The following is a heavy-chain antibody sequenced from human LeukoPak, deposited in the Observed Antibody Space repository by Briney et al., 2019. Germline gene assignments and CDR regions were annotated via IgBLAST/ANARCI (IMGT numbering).Heavy chain of an antibody. Sequence: ASVRVSCKASGYTFTSYYMHWVRQAPGQGLEWMGIINPSGGSTSYAQKFQGSVTMTRDTSTSTVYMELSSLRSEDTAVYYCARDKYGRWLFDYWGQGTLVTVSS. CDR3: ARDKYGRWLFDY. CDR1: GYTFTSYY. J-gene: IGHJ4*02. V-gene: IGHV1-46*01. CDR2: INPSGGST. D-gene: IGHD5-12*01.